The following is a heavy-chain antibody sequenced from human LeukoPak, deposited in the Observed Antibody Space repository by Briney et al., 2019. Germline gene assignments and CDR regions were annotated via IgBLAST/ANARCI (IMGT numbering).Heavy chain of an antibody. J-gene: IGHJ4*02. CDR1: GGSISSYY. Sequence: SETLSLTCTVSGGSISSYYWSWIRQPPGKGLEWIGYIYYSGSTNYDPSLKSRVTISVDTSKNQFSLKLSSVTAADTAVYYCAREGSQEYFDYWGQGTLVTVSS. CDR3: AREGSQEYFDY. V-gene: IGHV4-59*01. D-gene: IGHD6-19*01. CDR2: IYYSGST.